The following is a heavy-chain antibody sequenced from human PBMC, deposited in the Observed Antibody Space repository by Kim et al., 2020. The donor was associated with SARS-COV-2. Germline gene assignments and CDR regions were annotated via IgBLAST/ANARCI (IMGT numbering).Heavy chain of an antibody. CDR1: GYTLTELS. CDR3: ATVYSSGWDRNWFDP. Sequence: ASVKVSCKVSGYTLTELSMHWVRQAPGKGLEWMGGFDPEDGETIYAQKFQGRVTMTEDTSTDTAYMELSSLRSEDTAVYYCATVYSSGWDRNWFDPWGQGTLVTVSS. V-gene: IGHV1-24*01. CDR2: FDPEDGET. D-gene: IGHD6-19*01. J-gene: IGHJ5*02.